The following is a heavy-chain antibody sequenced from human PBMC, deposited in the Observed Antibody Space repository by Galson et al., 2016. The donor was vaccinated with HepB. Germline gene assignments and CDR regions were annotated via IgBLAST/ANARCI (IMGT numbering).Heavy chain of an antibody. CDR3: AVGIVAPGRVFGMDV. CDR1: GYSFTSYW. D-gene: IGHD6-13*01. Sequence: QSGAEVKKPGESLKISCKGSGYSFTSYWIGWVRQMPGKGLEWMGIIHPADSDTRYSPSFEGQVTISADKSSSTAYLQWSSLRASDTGRYYFAVGIVAPGRVFGMDVWGQGTTVTVSS. J-gene: IGHJ6*02. V-gene: IGHV5-51*01. CDR2: IHPADSDT.